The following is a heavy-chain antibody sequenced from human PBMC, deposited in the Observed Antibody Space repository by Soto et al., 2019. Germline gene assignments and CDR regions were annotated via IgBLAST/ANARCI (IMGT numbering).Heavy chain of an antibody. Sequence: PSETLSLTCPVSGGSISSGDYYWSWIRQPPGKGLEWIAYIHYSGSTNYNPSLKSRVTISVDTSKNQFSLKLSSVTAADTAVYYCARSRYSGSYFFDYWGQGILVTVSS. CDR2: IHYSGST. V-gene: IGHV4-30-4*01. CDR1: GGSISSGDYY. J-gene: IGHJ4*02. D-gene: IGHD1-26*01. CDR3: ARSRYSGSYFFDY.